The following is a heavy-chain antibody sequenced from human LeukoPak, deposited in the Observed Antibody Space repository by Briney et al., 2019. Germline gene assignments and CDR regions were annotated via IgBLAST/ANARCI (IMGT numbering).Heavy chain of an antibody. D-gene: IGHD1/OR15-1a*01. J-gene: IGHJ4*02. V-gene: IGHV3-7*05. CDR1: GFTFSSSW. Sequence: PGGSLRLSCAASGFTFSSSWMTWVRQASGKGLEWVAHIKEDGTKEYYVDSVKGRFTISRDNAKNSLYLQMNSLRAEDTAVYYCARWNNDWEFDYWGQGTLVSVSS. CDR3: ARWNNDWEFDY. CDR2: IKEDGTKE.